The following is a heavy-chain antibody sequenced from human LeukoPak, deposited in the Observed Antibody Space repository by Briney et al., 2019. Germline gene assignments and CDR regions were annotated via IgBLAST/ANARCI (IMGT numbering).Heavy chain of an antibody. CDR3: ARGPGRFGEFRWFDP. Sequence: ASVKVSCKVSGYTLTELSMHWVRQAPGKGLEWMGGFDPEDGETIYAQKFQGRVTMTEDTSTDTAYMELSGLRSEDTAVYYCARGPGRFGEFRWFDPWGQGTLVTVSS. CDR1: GYTLTELS. CDR2: FDPEDGET. V-gene: IGHV1-24*01. J-gene: IGHJ5*02. D-gene: IGHD3-10*01.